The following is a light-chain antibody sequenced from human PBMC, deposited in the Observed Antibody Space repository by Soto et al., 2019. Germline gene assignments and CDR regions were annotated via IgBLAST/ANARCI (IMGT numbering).Light chain of an antibody. CDR1: SSDVGSYSL. V-gene: IGLV2-23*03. J-gene: IGLJ1*01. CDR3: SSYAGNSTFGV. CDR2: EGR. Sequence: PVLTQPASVSGSPGQSITISCTGTSSDVGSYSLVSWYQQHPGKAPKLMIYEGRKRPSGVSNRFSGSKSGNTASLTISGLQAEDEADYYCSSYAGNSTFGVFXSGTKVTVL.